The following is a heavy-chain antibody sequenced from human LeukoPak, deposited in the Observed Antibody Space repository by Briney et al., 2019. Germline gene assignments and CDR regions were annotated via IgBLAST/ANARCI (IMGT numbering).Heavy chain of an antibody. CDR1: GFTYSGSA. D-gene: IGHD5-12*01. V-gene: IGHV3-73*01. CDR3: TVVATSSSDY. J-gene: IGHJ4*02. CDR2: IRSKANSYAT. Sequence: GGSLRLSCAASGFTYSGSAMHWVRQASGKGLEWVGRIRSKANSYATAYAASVKGRFTISRDDSKNTAYLQMNSLKTEDTAVYYCTVVATSSSDYWGQGTLVTVSS.